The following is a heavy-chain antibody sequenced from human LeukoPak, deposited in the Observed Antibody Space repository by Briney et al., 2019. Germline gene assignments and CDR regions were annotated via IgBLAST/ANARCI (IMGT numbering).Heavy chain of an antibody. CDR2: ISSSSSTI. Sequence: GGSLRLSCAASGFTFSSYSMNWVRQAPGKGLEWVSYISSSSSTIYYADSVKGRFTISRDNSKNTLYLQMNSLRAEDTAVYYCAREGPQQQLGPRYFQHWGQGTLVTVSS. J-gene: IGHJ1*01. V-gene: IGHV3-48*01. CDR1: GFTFSSYS. CDR3: AREGPQQQLGPRYFQH. D-gene: IGHD6-13*01.